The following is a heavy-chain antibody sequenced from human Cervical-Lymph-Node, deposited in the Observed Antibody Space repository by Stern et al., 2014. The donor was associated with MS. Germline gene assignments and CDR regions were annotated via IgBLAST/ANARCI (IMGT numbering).Heavy chain of an antibody. D-gene: IGHD5/OR15-5a*01. CDR2: INRSDDDT. Sequence: QGKLMQSGAAVKKTGDTVKNTSKESGFTFANYYVHWVQQAPGQVLAWMGIINRSDDDTGYAQRFQGRLTVTRDTSSSTVYMELTSLRYDDTAVYYCALSAFDFWGQGTLVTVSS. CDR1: GFTFANYY. CDR3: ALSAFDF. J-gene: IGHJ4*02. V-gene: IGHV1-46*01.